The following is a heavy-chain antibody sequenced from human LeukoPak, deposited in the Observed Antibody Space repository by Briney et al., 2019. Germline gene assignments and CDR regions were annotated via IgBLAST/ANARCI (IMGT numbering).Heavy chain of an antibody. CDR1: GFTFSRYA. CDR3: AKDGRPYYYDSSGQDPY. D-gene: IGHD3-22*01. V-gene: IGHV3-23*01. Sequence: GGSLRLSCAASGFTFSRYAMSWVRQAPGKGLEWVSAISGSGGSTYYADSVKGRFTISRDNSKNTLYLQMNSLRAEDTAVYYCAKDGRPYYYDSSGQDPYWGQGTLVTVSS. CDR2: ISGSGGST. J-gene: IGHJ4*02.